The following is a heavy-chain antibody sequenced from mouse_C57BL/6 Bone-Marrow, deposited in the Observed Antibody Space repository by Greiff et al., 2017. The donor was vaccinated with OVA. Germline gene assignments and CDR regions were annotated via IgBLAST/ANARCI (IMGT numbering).Heavy chain of an antibody. J-gene: IGHJ3*01. D-gene: IGHD1-1*01. Sequence: VQLKESVAELVRPGASVKLSCTASGFNIKNTYMHWVKQRPEQGLEWIGRIDPANGNTKYASKFQGKATITADTSSNTAYLQLSSLTSEDTAIDYCASPHYYGSIAYWGQGTLVTVSA. CDR3: ASPHYYGSIAY. V-gene: IGHV14-3*01. CDR2: IDPANGNT. CDR1: GFNIKNTY.